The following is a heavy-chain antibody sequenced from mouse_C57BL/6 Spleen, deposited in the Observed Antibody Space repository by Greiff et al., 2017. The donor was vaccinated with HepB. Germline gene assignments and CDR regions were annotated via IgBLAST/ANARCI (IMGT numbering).Heavy chain of an antibody. CDR3: AGEVYYYGSNAMDY. Sequence: VQLQQPGAELVRPGSSVKLSCKASGYTFTSYWMDWVKQRPGQGLEWIGNIYPSDSETHYNQKFKDKATLTVDKSSSTAYMQLSSLTSEDSAVYYCAGEVYYYGSNAMDYWGQGTSVTVSS. CDR2: IYPSDSET. D-gene: IGHD1-1*01. CDR1: GYTFTSYW. V-gene: IGHV1-61*01. J-gene: IGHJ4*01.